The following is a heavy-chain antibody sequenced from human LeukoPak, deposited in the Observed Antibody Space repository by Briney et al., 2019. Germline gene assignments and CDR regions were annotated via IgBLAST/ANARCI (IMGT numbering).Heavy chain of an antibody. V-gene: IGHV4-59*12. J-gene: IGHJ5*02. CDR3: ARDGDIVVVVAAIGFDP. CDR2: IYYSGST. Sequence: SETLSLTCTVSGGSISSYYWSWIRQPPGKGLEWIGSIYYSGSTYYNPSLKSRVTISVDTSKNQFSLKLSSVTAADTAVYYCARDGDIVVVVAAIGFDPWGQGTLVTVSS. CDR1: GGSISSYY. D-gene: IGHD2-15*01.